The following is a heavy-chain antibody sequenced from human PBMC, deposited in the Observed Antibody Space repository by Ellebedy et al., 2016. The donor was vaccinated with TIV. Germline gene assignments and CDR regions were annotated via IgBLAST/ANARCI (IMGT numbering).Heavy chain of an antibody. J-gene: IGHJ6*02. V-gene: IGHV3-74*01. CDR2: INSDGRST. Sequence: GESLKISCAASGFTFSSYWMHWVRQAPGKGLVWVSCINSDGRSTTYADSVKGRFTISRDNAKNSLYLQMNSLRAEDTAVYYCARDLVVVPAAIVSDYYYGMDVWGQGTLVTVSS. D-gene: IGHD2-2*01. CDR1: GFTFSSYW. CDR3: ARDLVVVPAAIVSDYYYGMDV.